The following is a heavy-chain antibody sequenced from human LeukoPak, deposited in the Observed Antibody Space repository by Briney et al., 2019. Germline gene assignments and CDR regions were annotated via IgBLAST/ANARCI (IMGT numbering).Heavy chain of an antibody. Sequence: SETLSLTCTVSGYSISSGYYWGWIRQPPGKGLEWIGSIYHSGSTYYNPSLKSRVTISVDTSKNQFSLKLSSVTAADTAEYYCARDEGIAAAGTRAFDYWGQGTLVTVSS. CDR2: IYHSGST. D-gene: IGHD6-13*01. CDR3: ARDEGIAAAGTRAFDY. CDR1: GYSISSGYY. V-gene: IGHV4-38-2*02. J-gene: IGHJ4*02.